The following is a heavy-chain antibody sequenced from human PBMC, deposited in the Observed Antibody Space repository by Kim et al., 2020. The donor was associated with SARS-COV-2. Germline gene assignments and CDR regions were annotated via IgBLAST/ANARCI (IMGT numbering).Heavy chain of an antibody. D-gene: IGHD6-13*01. CDR3: ARAERIANHPGYEHYYYYGMDV. CDR2: ISSSGSTI. V-gene: IGHV3-11*01. J-gene: IGHJ6*02. CDR1: GFTFSDYY. Sequence: GGSLRLSCAASGFTFSDYYMSWIRQAPGKGLEWVSYISSSGSTIYYADSVKGRFTISRDNAKNSLYLQMNSLRAEDTAVYYCARAERIANHPGYEHYYYYGMDVWGQGTTVTVSS.